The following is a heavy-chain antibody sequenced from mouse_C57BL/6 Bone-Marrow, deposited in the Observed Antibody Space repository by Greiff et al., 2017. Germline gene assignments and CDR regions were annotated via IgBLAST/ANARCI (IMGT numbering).Heavy chain of an antibody. D-gene: IGHD2-3*01. Sequence: QVQLKESGAELVKPGASVKLSCKASGYTFTEYTIHWVKQRSGQGLEWIGWFYPGSGSIKYNEKFKDKATLTADKSSSTVYMELSRLTSEDSAVYFCARHEEGQWLLREGFAYWGQGTLVTVSA. CDR3: ARHEEGQWLLREGFAY. CDR2: FYPGSGSI. V-gene: IGHV1-62-2*01. J-gene: IGHJ3*01. CDR1: GYTFTEYT.